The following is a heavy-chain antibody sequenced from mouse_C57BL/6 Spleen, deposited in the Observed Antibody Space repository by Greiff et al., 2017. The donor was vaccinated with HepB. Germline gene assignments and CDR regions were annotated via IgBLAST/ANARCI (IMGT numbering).Heavy chain of an antibody. CDR3: ARTDYGSPFDY. J-gene: IGHJ2*01. CDR1: GYSFTGYY. CDR2: INPSTGGT. V-gene: IGHV1-42*01. Sequence: VQLKESGPELVKPGASVKISCKASGYSFTGYYMNWVKQSPEKSLEWIGEINPSTGGTTYNQKFKAKATLTVDKSSSTAYMQLKSLTSEDSAVYYCARTDYGSPFDYWGQGTTLTVSS. D-gene: IGHD1-1*01.